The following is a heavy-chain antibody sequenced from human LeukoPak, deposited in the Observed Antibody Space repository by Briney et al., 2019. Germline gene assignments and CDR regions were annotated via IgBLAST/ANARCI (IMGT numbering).Heavy chain of an antibody. J-gene: IGHJ4*02. D-gene: IGHD5-12*01. CDR3: AKGLFGGYSSALDY. CDR1: GFTVSSNY. V-gene: IGHV3-53*01. CDR2: IYSGGST. Sequence: GGSLRLSCAASGFTVSSNYMSWVRQAPGEGLEWVSVIYSGGSTYYPDSVKGRFTISRDNFKNTLSLQMNSLRPDDTAIYYCAKGLFGGYSSALDYWGQGTLVTVSS.